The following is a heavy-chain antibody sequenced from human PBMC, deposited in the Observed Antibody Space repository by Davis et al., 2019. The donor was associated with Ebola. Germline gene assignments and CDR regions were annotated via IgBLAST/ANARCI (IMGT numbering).Heavy chain of an antibody. CDR1: GGSITSYY. Sequence: SETLSLTCTVSGGSITSYYWSWIRQPPGKALEWTGYYYYSGSTNYNPSLKSRVTISVDTSKNQFSLKLSSVTAADTAVYYCVGNFWSGYYYYGMDVWGQGTTVTVSS. CDR2: YYYSGST. J-gene: IGHJ6*02. V-gene: IGHV4-59*08. CDR3: VGNFWSGYYYYGMDV. D-gene: IGHD3-3*01.